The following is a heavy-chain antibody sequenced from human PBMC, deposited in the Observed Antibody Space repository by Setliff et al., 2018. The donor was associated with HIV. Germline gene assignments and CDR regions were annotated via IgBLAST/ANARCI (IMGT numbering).Heavy chain of an antibody. V-gene: IGHV4-4*02. CDR1: W. Sequence: WWTWVRQPPGKGLEWIGEIYHTEYTNYSPSLKSRVSMSVDRSKNQFSLNLTSVTAADTAVYYCARSIKAALRAGAFDVWGQGTMVTVSS. CDR2: IYHTEYT. J-gene: IGHJ3*01. CDR3: ARSIKAALRAGAFDV. D-gene: IGHD2-15*01.